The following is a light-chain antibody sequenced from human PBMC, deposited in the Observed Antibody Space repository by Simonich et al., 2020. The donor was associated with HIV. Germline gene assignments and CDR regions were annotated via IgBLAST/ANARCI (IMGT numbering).Light chain of an antibody. J-gene: IGKJ5*01. CDR2: DAS. V-gene: IGKV3D-20*01. CDR1: QRVSSSY. Sequence: EIVLTQSPGTLSLSPGERATLSCRASQRVSSSYLAWYQQKPGLAPRLLLYDASSRATGIPDRFSGIGSGTDFTLTISRLEPEDFAVYYCQQYGRSPPITFGQGTRLEIK. CDR3: QQYGRSPPIT.